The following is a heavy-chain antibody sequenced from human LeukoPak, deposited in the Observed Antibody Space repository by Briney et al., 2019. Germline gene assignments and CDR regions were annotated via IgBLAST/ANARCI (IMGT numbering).Heavy chain of an antibody. CDR2: IYHSGST. CDR1: GGSISSGGYY. Sequence: PSETLSLTCTVSGGSISSGGYYWSWIRQHPGKGLEWIGYIYHSGSTYYNPTLTSRVAISIDTSKNQFSLKLSSVTAADTAVYYCARARGRMVRGVIATYYFDYWGQGTLVTVSS. V-gene: IGHV4-31*03. D-gene: IGHD3-10*01. CDR3: ARARGRMVRGVIATYYFDY. J-gene: IGHJ4*02.